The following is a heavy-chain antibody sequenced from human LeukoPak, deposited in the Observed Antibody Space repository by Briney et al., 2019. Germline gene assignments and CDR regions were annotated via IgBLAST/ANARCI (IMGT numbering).Heavy chain of an antibody. J-gene: IGHJ4*02. CDR2: IHYSGST. Sequence: SETLSLTCTVSGGSISSYYWSWIRQPPGKGLEWIGYIHYSGSTYYNPSLTSRVTISIDTSKNQFSLRLSSVTAADTAVYYCAREGSRDFWSGPVYYFDYWGQGTLVTVSP. V-gene: IGHV4-59*01. D-gene: IGHD3-3*01. CDR3: AREGSRDFWSGPVYYFDY. CDR1: GGSISSYY.